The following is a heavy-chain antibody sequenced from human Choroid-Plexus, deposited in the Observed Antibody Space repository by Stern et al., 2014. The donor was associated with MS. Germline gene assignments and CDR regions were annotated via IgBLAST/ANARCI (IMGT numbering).Heavy chain of an antibody. CDR3: AKDRQYLTYFFDH. CDR2: VSFGGSNK. CDR1: GFTFGSCA. D-gene: IGHD2/OR15-2a*01. Sequence: MQLVESGGGVVQPGRPLRLSCVASGFTFGSCAMHWVRQAPGKGLEWVAGVSFGGSNKYYADSVKGRFTISRDTSQNTLYMPMSSLRPEDTAVYYCAKDRQYLTYFFDHWGQGSLVTVSS. J-gene: IGHJ5*02. V-gene: IGHV3-30*18.